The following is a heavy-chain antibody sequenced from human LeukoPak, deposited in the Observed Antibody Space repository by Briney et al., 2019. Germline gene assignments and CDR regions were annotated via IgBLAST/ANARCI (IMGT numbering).Heavy chain of an antibody. CDR1: GYTFTSYG. Sequence: ASVKVSRKASGYTFTSYGISWVRQAPGQGLERMGRISAYNGNTNYAQKLQGRVTMTTDTSTSTAYMELRSLRSDDTAVYYCANYDSSGYSSYWGQGTLVTVSS. CDR3: ANYDSSGYSSY. J-gene: IGHJ4*02. V-gene: IGHV1-18*01. CDR2: ISAYNGNT. D-gene: IGHD3-22*01.